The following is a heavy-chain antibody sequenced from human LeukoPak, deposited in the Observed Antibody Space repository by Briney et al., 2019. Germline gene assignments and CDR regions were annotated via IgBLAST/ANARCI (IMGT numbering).Heavy chain of an antibody. J-gene: IGHJ4*02. D-gene: IGHD2-2*01. Sequence: SETLSLTCAVCGGSFSGYYWSWIRQPPGKGLEWIGEINHSGSTNYNPSLKSRVTISVDTSKNQFSLKLSSVTAADAAVYYCASRYCSSTSCYGDYWGQGTLVTVSS. CDR3: ASRYCSSTSCYGDY. CDR1: GGSFSGYY. V-gene: IGHV4-34*01. CDR2: INHSGST.